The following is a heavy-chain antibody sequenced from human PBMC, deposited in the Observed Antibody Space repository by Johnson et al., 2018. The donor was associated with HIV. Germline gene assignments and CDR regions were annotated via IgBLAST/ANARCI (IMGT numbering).Heavy chain of an antibody. D-gene: IGHD3-10*02. J-gene: IGHJ3*02. Sequence: QVQLVESGGGLVKPGGSLRLSCAASGITFSDYQMSWIRQAPGKGLEWVSCISGSGDTKSYADSVKGRFPISRDNAKNALFLQMNSLIAEDTAVYYCSRALYYYARGDAFDIWGQGTMVTVSS. V-gene: IGHV3-11*04. CDR3: SRALYYYARGDAFDI. CDR1: GITFSDYQ. CDR2: ISGSGDTK.